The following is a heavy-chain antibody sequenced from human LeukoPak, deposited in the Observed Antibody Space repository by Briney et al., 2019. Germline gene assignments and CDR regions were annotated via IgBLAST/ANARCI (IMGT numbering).Heavy chain of an antibody. CDR1: GFTVSSNY. CDR3: AREVPYGYYYDSSWYFDL. J-gene: IGHJ2*01. Sequence: GGSLRLSCAASGFTVSSNYMSWVRQAPGKGLEWVSVIYSGGSTYYADSVKGRFTISRDSSKNTLYLQVNSLRAEDTAVYYCAREVPYGYYYDSSWYFDLWGRGTLVTVSS. CDR2: IYSGGST. D-gene: IGHD3-22*01. V-gene: IGHV3-66*01.